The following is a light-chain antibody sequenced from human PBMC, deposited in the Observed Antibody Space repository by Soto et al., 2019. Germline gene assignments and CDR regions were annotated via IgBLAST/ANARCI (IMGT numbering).Light chain of an antibody. CDR2: VND. V-gene: IGLV1-40*01. Sequence: QSVLTQPPSVSGAPRQRVTISCTGSSTNIGAAYDVHWYQQLPGVAPKLLMSVNDDRPSGVPDRFAGSKSGTSASLASTGLQAEDEAYYYGQSSDPRRRVWVFGGGTKLTVL. CDR1: STNIGAAYD. CDR3: QSSDPRRRVWV. J-gene: IGLJ3*02.